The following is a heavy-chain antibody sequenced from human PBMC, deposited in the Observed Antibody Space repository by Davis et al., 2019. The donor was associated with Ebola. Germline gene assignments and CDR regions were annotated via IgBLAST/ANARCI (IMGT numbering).Heavy chain of an antibody. CDR3: TREGRITIFGVVTETDAFDI. D-gene: IGHD3-3*01. Sequence: GGSLRLSCTASGFTFGDYAMSWFRQAPGKGLEWVGFIRSKAYGGTTEYAASVKGRFTISRDDSKSIAYLQMNSLKTEDTAVYYCTREGRITIFGVVTETDAFDIWGQGTMVTVSS. V-gene: IGHV3-49*03. J-gene: IGHJ3*02. CDR2: IRSKAYGGTT. CDR1: GFTFGDYA.